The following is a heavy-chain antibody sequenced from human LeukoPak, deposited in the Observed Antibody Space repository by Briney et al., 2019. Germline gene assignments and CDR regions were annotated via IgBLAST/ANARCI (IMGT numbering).Heavy chain of an antibody. CDR3: VRGGY. V-gene: IGHV1-8*01. CDR1: GYTFTSHD. Sequence: ASVKVSCNASGYTFTSHDINWVPQATGQGLEWMGWMSPNSGNTGYAQKFQGRVTLTRNTAISTAYMELSSLRSEDTAVYYCVRGGYWGQGTLVTVSS. CDR2: MSPNSGNT. J-gene: IGHJ4*02.